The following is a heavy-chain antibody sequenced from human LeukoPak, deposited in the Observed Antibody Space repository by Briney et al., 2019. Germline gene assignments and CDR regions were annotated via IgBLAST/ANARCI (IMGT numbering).Heavy chain of an antibody. CDR1: GFTFSSYA. V-gene: IGHV4-34*01. CDR2: INHSGST. D-gene: IGHD4-23*01. Sequence: KSGGSLRLSCAASGFTFSSYAMHWVRQPPGKGLEWIGEINHSGSTNYNPSLKSRVTISVDTSKNQFSLKLSSVTAADTAVYYCARLRIRWYNMGYYFDYWGQGTLVTVSS. J-gene: IGHJ4*02. CDR3: ARLRIRWYNMGYYFDY.